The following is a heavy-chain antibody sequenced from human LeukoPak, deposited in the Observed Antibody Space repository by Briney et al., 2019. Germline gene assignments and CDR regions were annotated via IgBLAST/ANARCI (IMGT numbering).Heavy chain of an antibody. CDR2: VYYSGGT. Sequence: NASETLSLTCTVSGGSISTYYWSWIRQPPGKGLEWIGYVYYSGGTNYNPSLKSRVTMSVDTSKNQFSMKLRSVTAADTAVYYCARDPSGSFFNWFDPWGQGTLVTVSS. D-gene: IGHD1-26*01. CDR1: GGSISTYY. CDR3: ARDPSGSFFNWFDP. V-gene: IGHV4-59*13. J-gene: IGHJ5*02.